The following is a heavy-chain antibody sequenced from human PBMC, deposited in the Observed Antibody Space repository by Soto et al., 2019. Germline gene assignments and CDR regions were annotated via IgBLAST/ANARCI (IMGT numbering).Heavy chain of an antibody. D-gene: IGHD6-19*01. CDR3: ARQHPGIAVAAPIDY. CDR1: GFTFSSYG. Sequence: GGSLRLSCAASGFTFSSYGMHWVRQAPGKGLEWVAVIWYDGSNKYYADSVKGRFTISRDNSKNTLYLQMNSLRAEDTAVYYCARQHPGIAVAAPIDYWGQGTLVTVSS. CDR2: IWYDGSNK. V-gene: IGHV3-33*01. J-gene: IGHJ4*02.